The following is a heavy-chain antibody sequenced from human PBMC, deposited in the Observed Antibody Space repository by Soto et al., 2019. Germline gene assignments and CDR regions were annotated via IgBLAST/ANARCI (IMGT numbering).Heavy chain of an antibody. J-gene: IGHJ6*02. CDR2: ISSNGGST. CDR1: GFTFSSYV. Sequence: EVQLVESGGGLVQPGGSLRLSCAASGFTFSSYVMHWVRQAPGKGLEYVSTISSNGGSTYYANSVKGRFTISRDNSKNXLYVQMHSLRSEDMAVYACARGGGYCGCDCYGIDVWGQGTTVTVSS. D-gene: IGHD2-21*01. CDR3: ARGGGYCGCDCYGIDV. V-gene: IGHV3-64*01.